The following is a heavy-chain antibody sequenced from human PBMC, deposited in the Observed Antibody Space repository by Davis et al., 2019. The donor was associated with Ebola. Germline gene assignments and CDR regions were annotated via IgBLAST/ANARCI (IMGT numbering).Heavy chain of an antibody. Sequence: GESLKISCAASGFTVSSNYMNWVRQAPGKGLEWVSIIYSGGSTYYADSLKGRFTLSRDNSKNSVYLQMNSLRAEDTAVYYCARDSGIFGDYYFDSWGQGTLVTVSS. D-gene: IGHD3-10*02. V-gene: IGHV3-53*01. CDR3: ARDSGIFGDYYFDS. CDR2: IYSGGST. CDR1: GFTVSSNY. J-gene: IGHJ4*02.